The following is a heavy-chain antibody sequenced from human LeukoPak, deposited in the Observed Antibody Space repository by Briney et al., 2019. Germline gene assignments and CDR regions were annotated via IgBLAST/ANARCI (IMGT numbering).Heavy chain of an antibody. CDR3: ARGDSGWFRYFQN. D-gene: IGHD6-19*01. CDR1: GGTFSSYA. J-gene: IGHJ1*01. Sequence: ASVKVSCKASGGTFSSYAISWVRQAPGQGLEWMGGFIPIFGTANYAQKFQGRVTITADKSTSTAYMELSSLRSEDTAVYYCARGDSGWFRYFQNWGQGTLVTVSS. V-gene: IGHV1-69*06. CDR2: FIPIFGTA.